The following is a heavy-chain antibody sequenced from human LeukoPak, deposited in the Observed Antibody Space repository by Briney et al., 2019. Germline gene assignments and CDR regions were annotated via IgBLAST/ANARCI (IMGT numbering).Heavy chain of an antibody. V-gene: IGHV3-30*03. Sequence: GGSLRPSCAASGFTFSSHAMSWVRQAPGKGLEWVAIISNDGSRKYYAHSVEGRFTISRDNSKNTLYLQMDSLRAEDTAVYYCARDRAWNYFDYWGQGTLVTVSS. J-gene: IGHJ4*02. CDR3: ARDRAWNYFDY. D-gene: IGHD3-3*01. CDR2: ISNDGSRK. CDR1: GFTFSSHA.